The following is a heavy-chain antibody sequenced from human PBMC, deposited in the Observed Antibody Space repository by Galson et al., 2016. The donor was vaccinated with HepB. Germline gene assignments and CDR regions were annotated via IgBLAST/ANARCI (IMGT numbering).Heavy chain of an antibody. J-gene: IGHJ4*02. V-gene: IGHV4-39*01. Sequence: ETLSLTCTVSGGSISSSSYYWDWIRQPPGKGLEWIGSIYCSGSTYYNPSLKSRVTISVDTSKNQFSLKLSSVTAADTAVYYYARNERRWLHSPYYFDSWGQGTLVTVSS. CDR3: ARNERRWLHSPYYFDS. D-gene: IGHD5-24*01. CDR2: IYCSGST. CDR1: GGSISSSSYY.